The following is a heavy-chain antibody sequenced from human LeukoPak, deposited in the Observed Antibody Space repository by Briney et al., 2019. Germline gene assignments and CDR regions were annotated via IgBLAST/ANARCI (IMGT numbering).Heavy chain of an antibody. CDR1: GYTFTSYY. CDR3: AREGLSYYSVYYFDY. J-gene: IGHJ4*02. CDR2: INPSGGST. Sequence: ASVKVSCKASGYTFTSYYMHWVRQAPGQGLEWMGIINPSGGSTSYAQKFQGRVTMTRDTSTSTVYMELSSLRSEDTAVYYCAREGLSYYSVYYFDYWGQGTLVTVSS. V-gene: IGHV1-46*01. D-gene: IGHD1-26*01.